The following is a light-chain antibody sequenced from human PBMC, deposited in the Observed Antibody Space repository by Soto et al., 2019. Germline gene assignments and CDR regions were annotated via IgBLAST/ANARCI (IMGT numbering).Light chain of an antibody. V-gene: IGKV3-15*01. CDR1: QSISDT. Sequence: EIVLTQSPGTLSLSPGGRATLSCRASQSISDTLAWYQQKPGQAPRLLIYGASTRATGFPARFSGSGSGTDFTLTISSLQSEDFAVYYCQQYNNWPWTFGQWTKVEIK. CDR2: GAS. CDR3: QQYNNWPWT. J-gene: IGKJ1*01.